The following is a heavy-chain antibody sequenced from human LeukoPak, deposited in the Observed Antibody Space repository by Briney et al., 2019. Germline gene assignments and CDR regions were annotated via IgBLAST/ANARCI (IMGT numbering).Heavy chain of an antibody. D-gene: IGHD5-18*01. J-gene: IGHJ6*03. V-gene: IGHV5-51*01. Sequence: GESLKISCKVSGYILTNNWIGWVRQVPGKGLEWMGLIYPGYSDAKYSPSFQGQVTFSVDKSISTAYLQWSSLKASDTAMYYCARQGSGYSPTYYYYMDVWGKGTTVTISS. CDR1: GYILTNNW. CDR2: IYPGYSDA. CDR3: ARQGSGYSPTYYYYMDV.